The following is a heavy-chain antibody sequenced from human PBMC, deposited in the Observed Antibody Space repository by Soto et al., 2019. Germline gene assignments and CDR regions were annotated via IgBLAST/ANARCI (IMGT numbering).Heavy chain of an antibody. Sequence: EVQLVESGGGLIQPGGSLRLSCVASGFNVSSDYMNWVRQAPGKGLEWVSVLSTTGFTSYADSVKGRFTISSDSSKNTLYLQMNGLRVEDTAVYYCVRDSETSSSWSLDYWGQGVLVTVSS. J-gene: IGHJ4*02. V-gene: IGHV3-53*01. CDR2: LSTTGFT. CDR3: VRDSETSSSWSLDY. D-gene: IGHD6-13*01. CDR1: GFNVSSDY.